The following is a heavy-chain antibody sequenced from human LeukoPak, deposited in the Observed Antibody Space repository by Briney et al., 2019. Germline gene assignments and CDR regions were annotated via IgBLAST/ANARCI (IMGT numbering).Heavy chain of an antibody. CDR2: ISSSSSYI. D-gene: IGHD3-10*02. CDR1: GYTFTHYG. Sequence: GGSLRLSCVISGYTFTHYGFHWVRQAPGKGLEWVSFISSSSSYIYYADSLKGRFTISRDNAKNSLYLQMNSLRAEDTAVYYCARGTMFPYYFDYWGQGTLVPVSS. V-gene: IGHV3-21*01. J-gene: IGHJ4*02. CDR3: ARGTMFPYYFDY.